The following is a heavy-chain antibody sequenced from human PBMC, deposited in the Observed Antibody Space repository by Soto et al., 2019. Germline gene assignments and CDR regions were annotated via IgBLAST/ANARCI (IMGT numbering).Heavy chain of an antibody. D-gene: IGHD2-21*02. V-gene: IGHV3-30*18. CDR3: AKEGDPRYYYYGMDV. Sequence: GGSLRLSCAASGFTFSSYGMHWVRQAPGKGLEWVAVISYDGSNKYYADSVKGRFTISRDNSKNTLYLQMNSLRAEDTAVYYCAKEGDPRYYYYGMDVWGQGTTVTVSS. J-gene: IGHJ6*02. CDR1: GFTFSSYG. CDR2: ISYDGSNK.